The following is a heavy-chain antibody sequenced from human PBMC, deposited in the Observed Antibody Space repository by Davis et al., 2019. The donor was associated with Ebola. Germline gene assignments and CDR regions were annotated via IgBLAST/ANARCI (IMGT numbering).Heavy chain of an antibody. V-gene: IGHV1-3*01. CDR2: INAGNGNT. D-gene: IGHD2-2*01. CDR1: GYTFTSYA. CDR3: ASDIVVVPAAKISDY. Sequence: ASVKVSCKASGYTFTSYAMHWVRQAPGQRLEWMGWINAGNGNTKYSQKFQGRVTMTRDTSISTAYMELSRLRSDDTAVYYCASDIVVVPAAKISDYWGQGTLVTVSS. J-gene: IGHJ4*02.